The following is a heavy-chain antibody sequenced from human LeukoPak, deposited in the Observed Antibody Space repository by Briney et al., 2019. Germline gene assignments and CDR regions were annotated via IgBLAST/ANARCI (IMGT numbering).Heavy chain of an antibody. CDR3: ARDRLELTEFDY. CDR1: GFTFSSYE. CDR2: IYSSGSNI. V-gene: IGHV3-48*03. J-gene: IGHJ4*02. Sequence: GGSLRLSCAASGFTFSSYEMNWVRQAPGKGLEWVSYIYSSGSNIYYADSVKGRFTISRDNAKNSLYLQMDSLRAEDTAVYYCARDRLELTEFDYWGQGTLVTVSS. D-gene: IGHD1-7*01.